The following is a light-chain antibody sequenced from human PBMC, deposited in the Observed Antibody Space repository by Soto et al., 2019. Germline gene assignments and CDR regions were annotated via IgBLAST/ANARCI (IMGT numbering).Light chain of an antibody. CDR2: EVT. CDR1: RSDIGIFNY. J-gene: IGLJ1*01. CDR3: SLYTSENTYV. V-gene: IGLV2-14*01. Sequence: QSALTQPASVSGSPGQSITISCSGTRSDIGIFNYVSWYQQHPGKAPKLIIYEVTNRPSGVSDRFSGSKSGNTASLNISGLQADDEADYYCSLYTSENTYVFGTGTKLTVL.